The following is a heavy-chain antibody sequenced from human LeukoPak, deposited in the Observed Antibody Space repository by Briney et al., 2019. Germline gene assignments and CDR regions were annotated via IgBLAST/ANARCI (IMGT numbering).Heavy chain of an antibody. CDR2: MNPNSGNT. J-gene: IGHJ4*02. CDR3: ARGGAGTTYCDY. V-gene: IGHV1-8*01. Sequence: ASVKVSCKASGYTFTRYDINWVRQATGQGLEWMGWMNPNSGNTGYAQKFQGRVTMTRNTSISTAYMELSSLRSEDTAVYYCARGGAGTTYCDYWGQGTLVTVSS. CDR1: GYTFTRYD. D-gene: IGHD1-7*01.